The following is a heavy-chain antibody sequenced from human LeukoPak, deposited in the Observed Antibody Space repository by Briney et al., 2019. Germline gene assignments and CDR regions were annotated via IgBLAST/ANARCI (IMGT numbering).Heavy chain of an antibody. CDR3: ARDPSNSGYDYLFYFDY. V-gene: IGHV1-2*02. Sequence: GAPVKPCCKASGYTFTGYYMHWVRQAPGQGLEWMGWINPDNGGANYAQKFQGRVTMTRDMSISTAYMELSRLRSDDTAVYYCARDPSNSGYDYLFYFDYWGQGTLVTVSS. CDR1: GYTFTGYY. D-gene: IGHD5-12*01. CDR2: INPDNGGA. J-gene: IGHJ4*02.